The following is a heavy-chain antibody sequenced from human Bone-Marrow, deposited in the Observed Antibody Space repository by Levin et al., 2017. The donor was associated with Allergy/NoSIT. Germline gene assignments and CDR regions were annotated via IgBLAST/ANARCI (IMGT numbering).Heavy chain of an antibody. CDR3: ARGPFLTGPDY. Sequence: GESLKISCVGSGFTFSDFPFHWVRQAPGKGLEWLTVISYDETKKFYADSVKGRFTISRDNSKNTVFLQMNSLRGDDTAVYYCARGPFLTGPDYWGQGTLVTVSS. D-gene: IGHD7-27*01. CDR2: ISYDETKK. J-gene: IGHJ4*02. V-gene: IGHV3-30*04. CDR1: GFTFSDFP.